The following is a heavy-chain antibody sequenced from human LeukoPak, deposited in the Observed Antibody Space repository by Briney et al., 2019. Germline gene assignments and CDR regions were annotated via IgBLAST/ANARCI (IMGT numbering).Heavy chain of an antibody. D-gene: IGHD3-22*01. CDR1: GFTFSSYG. CDR2: IRYDGSNK. CDR3: AIPYDSSGYYYGDAFDI. V-gene: IGHV3-30*02. J-gene: IGHJ3*02. Sequence: GGSLRFSCAASGFTFSSYGMHWVRQAPGKGLEWVAFIRYDGSNKYYADSVKGRFTISRDNSKNTLYLQMNSLRAEDTAVYYCAIPYDSSGYYYGDAFDIWGQGTMVTVSS.